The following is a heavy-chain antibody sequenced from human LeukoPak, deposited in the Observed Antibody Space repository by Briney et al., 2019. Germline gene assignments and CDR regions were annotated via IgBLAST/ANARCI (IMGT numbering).Heavy chain of an antibody. V-gene: IGHV3-48*01. CDR1: GFTFSSYS. CDR3: AKLRGATINAWYFDY. CDR2: ISSGSSSI. J-gene: IGHJ4*02. Sequence: GGSLRLSCAASGFTFSSYSMNWVRQAPGKGLEWVSYISSGSSSIYYADSVKGRFTISRDNAKNSLYLQMNSLRAEDTAVYYCAKLRGATINAWYFDYWGQGTLVTVSS. D-gene: IGHD5-12*01.